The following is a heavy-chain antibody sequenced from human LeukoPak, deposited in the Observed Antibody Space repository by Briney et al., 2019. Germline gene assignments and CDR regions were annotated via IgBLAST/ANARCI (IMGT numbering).Heavy chain of an antibody. V-gene: IGHV1-8*03. J-gene: IGHJ3*02. CDR3: ATRTIFGVDAFDI. D-gene: IGHD3-3*01. CDR1: GYTFTSYD. Sequence: ASVKVSRKASGYTFTSYDINWVRQATGQGREWMGWMNPNSGNTGYAQKFQGRVTITRNTSISTAYMELSSLRSEDTAVYYCATRTIFGVDAFDIWGQGTMVTVSS. CDR2: MNPNSGNT.